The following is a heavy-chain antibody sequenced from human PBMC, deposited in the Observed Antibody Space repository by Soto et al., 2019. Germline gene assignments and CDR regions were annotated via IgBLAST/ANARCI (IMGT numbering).Heavy chain of an antibody. CDR1: GYTFTSYG. Sequence: ASVKVSCKASGYTFTSYGISWVRQAPGQGLEWMGWISAYNGNTNYAQKLQGRVTMTTDTSTSTVYMELSRLSSKDTALYYCARDGGNYDFDLWGQGTLVTVSS. D-gene: IGHD3-16*01. V-gene: IGHV1-18*01. CDR3: ARDGGNYDFDL. CDR2: ISAYNGNT. J-gene: IGHJ4*02.